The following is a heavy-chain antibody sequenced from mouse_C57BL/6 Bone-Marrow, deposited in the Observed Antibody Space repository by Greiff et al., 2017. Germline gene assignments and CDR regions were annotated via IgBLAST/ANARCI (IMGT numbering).Heavy chain of an antibody. V-gene: IGHV5-9-1*02. Sequence: EVKLVESGEGLVKPGGSLKLSCAASGFTFSSYAMSWVRQTPEKRLEWVAYISSGGDYIYYADTVKGRFTISRDNARNTPYLQMSSLKSEVTAMYYCTRDRYYYSSIRFAYWGQGTLVTVSA. CDR1: GFTFSSYA. J-gene: IGHJ3*01. CDR3: TRDRYYYSSIRFAY. CDR2: ISSGGDYI. D-gene: IGHD1-1*01.